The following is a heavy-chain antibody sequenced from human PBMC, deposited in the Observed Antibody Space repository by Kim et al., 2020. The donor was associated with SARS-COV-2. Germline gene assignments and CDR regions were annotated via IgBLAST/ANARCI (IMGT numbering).Heavy chain of an antibody. Sequence: SETLSLTCTVSGGSMSSYFWSWIRQSPGKGLEWIGYMSYTGSTNYSPSLKSRVTISIDMSKNQFSLNVTSITAADTAVSFCARAQLPKPWFDPWGPGTLVTVSS. CDR3: ARAQLPKPWFDP. J-gene: IGHJ5*02. V-gene: IGHV4-59*01. CDR1: GGSMSSYF. CDR2: MSYTGST. D-gene: IGHD1-1*01.